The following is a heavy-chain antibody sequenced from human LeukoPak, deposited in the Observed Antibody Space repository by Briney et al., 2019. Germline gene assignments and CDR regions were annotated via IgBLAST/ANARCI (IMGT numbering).Heavy chain of an antibody. CDR3: ALGIAAAPFDY. CDR1: GGSISSYY. CDR2: IYYSGST. V-gene: IGHV4-59*01. Sequence: PSETLSLTCTVSGGSISSYYWSWIRQPPGKGLEWIGYIYYSGSTNYNPSLKSRVTISVDTSKNQFSLKLGSVTAADTAVYYCALGIAAAPFDYWGQGTLVTVSS. J-gene: IGHJ4*02. D-gene: IGHD6-13*01.